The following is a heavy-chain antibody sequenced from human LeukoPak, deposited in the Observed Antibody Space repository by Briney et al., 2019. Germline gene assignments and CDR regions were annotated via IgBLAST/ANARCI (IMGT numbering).Heavy chain of an antibody. Sequence: SETLSLTCTVSGGSITGSYWSWIRQPPGKGLEWIGEINHSGSTNYNPSLKSRVTISVDTSKNQFSLKVSSVTAADTAVYYCARPVRFGELSPYGYWGQGTLVTVSS. J-gene: IGHJ4*02. CDR1: GGSITGSY. CDR2: INHSGST. V-gene: IGHV4-34*01. D-gene: IGHD3-10*01. CDR3: ARPVRFGELSPYGY.